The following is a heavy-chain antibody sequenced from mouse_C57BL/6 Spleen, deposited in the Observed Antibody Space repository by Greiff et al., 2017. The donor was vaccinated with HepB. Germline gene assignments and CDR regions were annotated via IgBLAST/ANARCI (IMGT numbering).Heavy chain of an antibody. CDR1: GFTFSSYT. D-gene: IGHD1-1*01. Sequence: EVQRVESGGGLVKPGGSLKLSCAASGFTFSSYTMSWVRQTPEKRLEWVATISGGGGNTYYPDSVKGRFTISRDNAKNTLYLQMSSLRSEDTALYYCARQLLRGPYWYFDVWGTGTTVTVSS. CDR2: ISGGGGNT. CDR3: ARQLLRGPYWYFDV. J-gene: IGHJ1*03. V-gene: IGHV5-9*01.